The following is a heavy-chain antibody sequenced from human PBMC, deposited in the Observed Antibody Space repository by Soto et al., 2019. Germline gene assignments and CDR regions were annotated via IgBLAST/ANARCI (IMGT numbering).Heavy chain of an antibody. V-gene: IGHV4-34*01. D-gene: IGHD3-10*01. CDR3: ARATYGSGNPNWFDP. CDR2: INHSGST. CDR1: GGSFSGYY. Sequence: PSETLSLTCAVYGGSFSGYYWSWIRQPPGKGLEWIGEINHSGSTNYNPSLKSRVTISVDTSKNQFSLKLSSVTAADTAVYYCARATYGSGNPNWFDPWGQGTLVTVSS. J-gene: IGHJ5*02.